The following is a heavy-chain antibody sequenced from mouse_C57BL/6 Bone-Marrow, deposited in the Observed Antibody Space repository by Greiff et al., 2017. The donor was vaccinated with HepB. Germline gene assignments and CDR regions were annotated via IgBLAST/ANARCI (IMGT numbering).Heavy chain of an antibody. D-gene: IGHD2-10*01. Sequence: EVQRVESGAELVRPGASVKLSCTASGFNIKDDYMHWVKQRPEQGLEWIGWIDPENGDTEYASKFQGKATITADTSSNTAYLQLSSLTSEDTAVYYCTTGTYYGNSAWFAYWGQGTLVTVSA. CDR1: GFNIKDDY. CDR2: IDPENGDT. J-gene: IGHJ3*01. V-gene: IGHV14-4*01. CDR3: TTGTYYGNSAWFAY.